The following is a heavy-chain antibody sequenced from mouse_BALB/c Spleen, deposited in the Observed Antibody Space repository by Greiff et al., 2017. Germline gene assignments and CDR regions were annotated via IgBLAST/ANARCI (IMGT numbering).Heavy chain of an antibody. CDR1: GYSITSDYA. Sequence: EVKLMESGPGLVKPSQSLSLTCTVTGYSITSDYAWNWIRQFPGNKLEWMGYISYSGSTSYNPSLKSRISITRDTSKNQFFLQLNSVTTEDTATYYCITTTYWGQGTLVTVSA. J-gene: IGHJ3*01. V-gene: IGHV3-2*02. CDR2: ISYSGST. D-gene: IGHD1-1*01. CDR3: ITTTY.